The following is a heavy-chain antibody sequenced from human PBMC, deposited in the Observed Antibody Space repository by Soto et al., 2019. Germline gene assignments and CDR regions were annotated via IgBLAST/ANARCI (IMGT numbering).Heavy chain of an antibody. CDR3: ARFMTGGRITIFGVASHHYFDY. Sequence: SETLSLTCAVYGGSFSGYYWGWIRQPPGKGLEWIGEINHSGSTNYNPSLKSRVTISVDTSKNQFSLKLSSVTAADTAVYYCARFMTGGRITIFGVASHHYFDYWGQGTLVTVSS. V-gene: IGHV4-34*01. CDR2: INHSGST. D-gene: IGHD3-3*01. CDR1: GGSFSGYY. J-gene: IGHJ4*02.